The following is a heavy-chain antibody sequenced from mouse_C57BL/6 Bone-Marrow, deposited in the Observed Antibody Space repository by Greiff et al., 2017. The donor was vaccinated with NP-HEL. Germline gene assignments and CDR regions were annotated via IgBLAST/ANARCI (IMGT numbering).Heavy chain of an antibody. CDR1: GYTFTSYG. CDR2: IYPRSGNT. CDR3: ARYYYGTWFAY. J-gene: IGHJ3*01. Sequence: QVQLVESGAELARPGASVKLSCKASGYTFTSYGISWVKQRTGQGLEWIGEIYPRSGNTYYNEKFKGKATLTADKSSSTAYMELRSLTSEDSAVYFCARYYYGTWFAYWGQGTLVTVSA. V-gene: IGHV1-81*01. D-gene: IGHD1-1*01.